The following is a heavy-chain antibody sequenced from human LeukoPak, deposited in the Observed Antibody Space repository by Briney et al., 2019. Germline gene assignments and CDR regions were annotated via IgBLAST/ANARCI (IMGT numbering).Heavy chain of an antibody. CDR1: GFTFDDYA. CDR2: ISGDGGST. V-gene: IGHV3-43*02. J-gene: IGHJ6*02. D-gene: IGHD6-13*01. Sequence: GGSLRLSCAASGFTFDDYAMHWVRQAPRNGLEWVSLISGDGGSTYYADSVKGRFTISRDNSKNSLYLQMNSLRTEDTALYYCAKDIAAAGTAYYYYGMDVWGQGTTVTVSS. CDR3: AKDIAAAGTAYYYYGMDV.